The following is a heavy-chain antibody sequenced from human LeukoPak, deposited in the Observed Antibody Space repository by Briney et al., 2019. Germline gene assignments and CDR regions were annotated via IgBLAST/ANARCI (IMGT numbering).Heavy chain of an antibody. D-gene: IGHD4-17*01. Sequence: SEALPITCTVSAGSISSYYWSWIRQPAAKELEGIGDNYNSEGSNYNPSLKSRVTISVDTSKNQFSLKLSSVTAADTAVYYCARLMDDYGDYNRDWFDPWGQGTLAAVSS. CDR2: NYNSEGS. V-gene: IGHV4-59*01. CDR3: ARLMDDYGDYNRDWFDP. J-gene: IGHJ5*02. CDR1: AGSISSYY.